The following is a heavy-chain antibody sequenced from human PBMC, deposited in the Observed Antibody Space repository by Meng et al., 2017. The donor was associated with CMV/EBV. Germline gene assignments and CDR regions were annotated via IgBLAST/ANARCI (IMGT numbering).Heavy chain of an antibody. CDR3: ARTRRYCSSTSCPGAYGMDV. CDR2: INPNSGGT. CDR1: GYTFTDYY. D-gene: IGHD2-2*01. J-gene: IGHJ6*02. Sequence: ASVKVSCKASGYTFTDYYMHWVRQAPGQGLEWMGWINPNSGGTNYAQKFQGRVTMTRDTSISTAYMELSRLRSDDTAVYYCARTRRYCSSTSCPGAYGMDVWGQGTTVTVSS. V-gene: IGHV1-2*02.